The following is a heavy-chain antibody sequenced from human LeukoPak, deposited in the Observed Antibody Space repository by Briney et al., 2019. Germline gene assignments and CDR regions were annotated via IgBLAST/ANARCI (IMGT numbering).Heavy chain of an antibody. J-gene: IGHJ6*02. CDR2: INHSGST. CDR3: ARIWLHTHYYYYGMDV. D-gene: IGHD5-24*01. V-gene: IGHV4-34*01. CDR1: GGSFSGYY. Sequence: SETLSLTCAVYGGSFSGYYWSWLRQPPGKGLEWIGEINHSGSTNYNPSLKSRVTISVDTSKNQFSLKLSSVTAADTAVYYCARIWLHTHYYYYGMDVWGQGTTVTVSS.